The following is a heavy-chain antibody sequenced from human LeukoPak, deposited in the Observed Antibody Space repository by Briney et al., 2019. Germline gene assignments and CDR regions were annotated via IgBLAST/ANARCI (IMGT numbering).Heavy chain of an antibody. J-gene: IGHJ6*03. CDR1: GFSFINYD. V-gene: IGHV3-13*01. D-gene: IGHD3-9*01. CDR3: ARADNYDIFLMDV. Sequence: PGGSLRLSCAASGFSFINYDMHWVRQPTGKGLEWVSGIGTAGDTYYPGSVKGRFTISRENAKNALYLQTNSLRAGDTAVYYCARADNYDIFLMDVWGKGTTVTVSS. CDR2: IGTAGDT.